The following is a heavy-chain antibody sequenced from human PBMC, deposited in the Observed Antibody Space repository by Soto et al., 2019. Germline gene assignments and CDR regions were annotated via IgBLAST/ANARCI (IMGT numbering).Heavy chain of an antibody. V-gene: IGHV3-30-3*01. Sequence: GGSLRLSCAASGFTSSSYAMHWVRQAPGKGLEWVAVISYDGSNKYYADSVKGRFTISRDNSKNTLYLQMNSLRAEDTAVYYCARDPYGGNSRLYYGMDVWGQGTTVTVYS. J-gene: IGHJ6*02. CDR3: ARDPYGGNSRLYYGMDV. D-gene: IGHD4-17*01. CDR2: ISYDGSNK. CDR1: GFTSSSYA.